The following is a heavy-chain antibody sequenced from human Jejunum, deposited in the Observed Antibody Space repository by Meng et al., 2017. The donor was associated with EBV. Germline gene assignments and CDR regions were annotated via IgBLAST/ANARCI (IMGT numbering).Heavy chain of an antibody. J-gene: IGHJ4*02. CDR3: ATGQGDSRYYFDS. Sequence: LVGFGGGVVQAGESRRLSCADSGFALSTYWMHWVRQAPGKGLVWVSRISSDGKSITYADSVKGRFTISRENAKNTLYLQMNSLRVEDTAVYYCATGQGDSRYYFDSWGQGTLVTVSS. V-gene: IGHV3-74*01. CDR2: ISSDGKSI. D-gene: IGHD3-10*01. CDR1: GFALSTYW.